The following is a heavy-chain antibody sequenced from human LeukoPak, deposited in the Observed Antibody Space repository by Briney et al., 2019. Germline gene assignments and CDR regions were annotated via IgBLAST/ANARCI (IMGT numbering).Heavy chain of an antibody. CDR1: GGSISSGGYH. Sequence: SETLSLTCTVSGGSISSGGYHWSWIRQHPGKGLEWIGYIYYSGSTYYNPSLKSRVTISVDTSKNQFSLKLSSVTAADTAVYYCASDPGHSPSGVYPNAFDIWGQGTMVTVSS. CDR3: ASDPGHSPSGVYPNAFDI. D-gene: IGHD6-13*01. CDR2: IYYSGST. J-gene: IGHJ3*02. V-gene: IGHV4-31*03.